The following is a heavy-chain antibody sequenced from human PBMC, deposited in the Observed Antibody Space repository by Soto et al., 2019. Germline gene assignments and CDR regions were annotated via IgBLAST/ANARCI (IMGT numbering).Heavy chain of an antibody. CDR3: ARVARGYSYGCSYYYYGLDV. CDR1: GGSFSGYY. V-gene: IGHV4-34*01. J-gene: IGHJ6*02. CDR2: INHSGST. Sequence: SDTWSLTRTVYGGSFSGYYRSWIRQPVGRGLEWIGEINHSGSTNYNPSLKSRVNISVDTSKNQFSLQLSSVTAADTAVYYCARVARGYSYGCSYYYYGLDVWGQGTTVT. D-gene: IGHD5-18*01.